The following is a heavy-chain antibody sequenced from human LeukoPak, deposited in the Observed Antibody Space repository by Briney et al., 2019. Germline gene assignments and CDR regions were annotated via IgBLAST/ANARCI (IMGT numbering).Heavy chain of an antibody. CDR3: ARDKGIVATISDQYYYYYMDV. J-gene: IGHJ6*03. CDR2: INHSGST. V-gene: IGHV4-4*02. CDR1: GGSISSSNW. D-gene: IGHD5-12*01. Sequence: SGTLSLTCAVSGGSISSSNWWSWVRQPPGKGLEWIGEINHSGSTNYNPSLKSRITISVDTSKNQFSLKLSSVTAADTAVYYCARDKGIVATISDQYYYYYMDVWGKGTTVTISS.